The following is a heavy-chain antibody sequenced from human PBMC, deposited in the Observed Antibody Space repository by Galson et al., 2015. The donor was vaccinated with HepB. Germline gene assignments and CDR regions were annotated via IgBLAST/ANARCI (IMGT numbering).Heavy chain of an antibody. V-gene: IGHV3-11*01. D-gene: IGHD3-16*01. Sequence: SLRLSCAASGFTFSDYYMSWIRQAPGKGLEWVSYISSSGSTIYYADSVKGRFTISRDNAKNSLYLQMNGLRAEDTAVYYCARDGGSGPYARIDAFDIWGQGTMVTVSS. CDR2: ISSSGSTI. CDR3: ARDGGSGPYARIDAFDI. J-gene: IGHJ3*02. CDR1: GFTFSDYY.